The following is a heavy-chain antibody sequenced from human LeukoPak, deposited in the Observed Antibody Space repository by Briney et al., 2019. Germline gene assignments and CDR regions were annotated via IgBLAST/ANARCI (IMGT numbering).Heavy chain of an antibody. D-gene: IGHD3-3*01. CDR2: ISGIGGST. CDR1: GFTFSSYA. CDR3: AKDRDFWGGYRFDY. Sequence: GGSLRLSCAASGFTFSSYAMSWVRQAPGKGLEWVSAISGIGGSTYYAGSVKGRFTISRDNSKNTLYLQMNSLRAEDTAVYYCAKDRDFWGGYRFDYWGQGTLVTVSS. V-gene: IGHV3-23*01. J-gene: IGHJ4*02.